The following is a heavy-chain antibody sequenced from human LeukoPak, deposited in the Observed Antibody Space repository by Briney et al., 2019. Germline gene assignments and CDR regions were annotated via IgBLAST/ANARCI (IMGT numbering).Heavy chain of an antibody. CDR1: GGTFSSYA. V-gene: IGHV1-69*01. CDR2: IIPIFGTA. J-gene: IGHJ4*02. D-gene: IGHD6-6*01. Sequence: SVTVSCTASGGTFSSYAISWVRQAPGQGLEWMGGIIPIFGTANYAQKFQGRVTITADESTSTAYMELSSLRSEDTAVYYCARGPSIAARAFDYWGQGTLVTVSS. CDR3: ARGPSIAARAFDY.